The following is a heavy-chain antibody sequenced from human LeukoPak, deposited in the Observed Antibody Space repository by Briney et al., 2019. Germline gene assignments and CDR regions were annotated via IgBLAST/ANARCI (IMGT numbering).Heavy chain of an antibody. D-gene: IGHD5-18*01. Sequence: PGGSLRLSCAASGFTFSSYSMNWVRQAPGKGLEWVSYILFNGNVIYYADSVKGRFTISRDNAKNSLYLQMNTLRAEDTAVYYCARDGGYSYEFDYWGQGTLVTVSS. J-gene: IGHJ4*02. CDR2: ILFNGNVI. CDR3: ARDGGYSYEFDY. CDR1: GFTFSSYS. V-gene: IGHV3-48*01.